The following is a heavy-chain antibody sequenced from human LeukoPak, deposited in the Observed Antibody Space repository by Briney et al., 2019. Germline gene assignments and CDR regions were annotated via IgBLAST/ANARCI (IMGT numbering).Heavy chain of an antibody. V-gene: IGHV3-11*06. Sequence: LSLTCTVSGGSISGSSYYWGWIRQPPGKGLEWLSYISSSSTYTNYADSVKGRFTISRDNAKNSLYLQMNSLRAEDTAVYYCARDPPAGRHPEYWGQGTLVTVSS. CDR1: GGSISGSSYY. J-gene: IGHJ4*02. D-gene: IGHD3-10*01. CDR3: ARDPPAGRHPEY. CDR2: ISSSSTYT.